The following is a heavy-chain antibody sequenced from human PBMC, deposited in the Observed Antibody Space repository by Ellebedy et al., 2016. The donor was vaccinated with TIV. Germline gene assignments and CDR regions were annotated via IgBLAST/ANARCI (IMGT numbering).Heavy chain of an antibody. J-gene: IGHJ6*02. V-gene: IGHV4-39*07. D-gene: IGHD6-13*01. CDR3: ARGLGAAAGNGLRRYYYGMDV. CDR1: GGSISSSSYY. CDR2: INHSGST. Sequence: SETLSLTXTVSGGSISSSSYYWGWIRQPPGKGLEWIGEINHSGSTNYNPSLKSRVTISVDTSKNQFSLKLSSVTAADTAVYYCARGLGAAAGNGLRRYYYGMDVWGQGTTVTVSS.